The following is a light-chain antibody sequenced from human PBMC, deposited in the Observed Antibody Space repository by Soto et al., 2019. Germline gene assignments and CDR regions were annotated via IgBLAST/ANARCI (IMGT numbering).Light chain of an antibody. CDR1: QSVSSSY. J-gene: IGKJ3*01. CDR2: GAS. Sequence: EIVLTQSPGTLSLSPGERATLSCRASQSVSSSYLAWYQQKPGQAPRLLIYGASSRATGIPDRFSGRGSGTDFTLTISRLEPEDFAVYYCQHAFTFGPGTKVDIK. CDR3: QHAFT. V-gene: IGKV3-20*01.